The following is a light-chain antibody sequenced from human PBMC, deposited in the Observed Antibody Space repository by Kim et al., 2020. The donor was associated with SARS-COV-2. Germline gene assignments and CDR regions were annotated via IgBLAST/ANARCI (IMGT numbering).Light chain of an antibody. CDR2: GKN. J-gene: IGLJ2*01. V-gene: IGLV3-19*01. CDR1: SLRRYY. Sequence: SSELTQDPAVSVALGQTVSITCQGDSLRRYYASWYQQKPGQAPVLVIYGKNNRPSGIPDRVSGSSSGNTASLTITGAQAEDEADYYCHSRDSSNNLLFGGGTQLTVL. CDR3: HSRDSSNNLL.